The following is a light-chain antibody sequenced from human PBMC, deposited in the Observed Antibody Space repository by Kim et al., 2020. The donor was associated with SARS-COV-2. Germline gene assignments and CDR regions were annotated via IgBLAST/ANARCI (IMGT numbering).Light chain of an antibody. Sequence: APGKTAGITCGGNNIGSKSVLWYQQKPGQAPVLVIYYDSDRPSGIPERFSGSNSGNTATLTISRVEAGDEADYYCQVWDSSSDHRVFGGGTQLTVL. CDR3: QVWDSSSDHRV. V-gene: IGLV3-21*04. J-gene: IGLJ3*02. CDR1: NIGSKS. CDR2: YDS.